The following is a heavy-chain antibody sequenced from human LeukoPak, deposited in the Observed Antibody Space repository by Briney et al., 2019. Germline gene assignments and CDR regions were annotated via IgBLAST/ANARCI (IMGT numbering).Heavy chain of an antibody. CDR3: ARITKLQYFDY. CDR1: GDSISSYY. Sequence: SETLSLTCTVSGDSISSYYWSWIRQPPGKGLEWIGYIYYSGSTNYNPSLKSRVTISVDTSKNQFSLKLSSVTAADTAVYYCARITKLQYFDYWGQGTLVTVSS. J-gene: IGHJ4*02. CDR2: IYYSGST. D-gene: IGHD3-16*01. V-gene: IGHV4-59*01.